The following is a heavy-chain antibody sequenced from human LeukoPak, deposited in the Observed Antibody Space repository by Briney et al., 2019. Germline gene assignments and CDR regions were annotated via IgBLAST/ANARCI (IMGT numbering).Heavy chain of an antibody. CDR3: ATPPVGYFDWLLEN. D-gene: IGHD3-9*01. CDR2: VDPEDGET. J-gene: IGHJ4*02. Sequence: ASVKVSCKVSGYTFTDYYMHWLQQAPGKGLEWMGLVDPEDGETIYAEKFQGRVTITADTSTDTAYMELSSLRSEDTAVYYCATPPVGYFDWLLENWGQGTLVTVSS. V-gene: IGHV1-69-2*01. CDR1: GYTFTDYY.